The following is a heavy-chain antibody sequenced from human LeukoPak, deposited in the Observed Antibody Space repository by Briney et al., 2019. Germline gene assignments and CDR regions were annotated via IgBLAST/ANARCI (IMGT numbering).Heavy chain of an antibody. V-gene: IGHV4-34*01. D-gene: IGHD3-9*01. CDR2: INHSGST. CDR1: GGSFSGYY. Sequence: PSETLSLTCAVYGGSFSGYYWSWIRQPPGKGLEWIGEINHSGSTNYNPSLKSRVTISVDTSKNQFSLKLTSVTAADTAVYFCARIIRTAGYYSNPKSGAFDFWGQGTPVTVSS. J-gene: IGHJ4*02. CDR3: ARIIRTAGYYSNPKSGAFDF.